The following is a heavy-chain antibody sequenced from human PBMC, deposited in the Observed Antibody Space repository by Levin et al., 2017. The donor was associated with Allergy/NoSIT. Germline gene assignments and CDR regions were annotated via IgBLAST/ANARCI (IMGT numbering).Heavy chain of an antibody. Sequence: AASVKVSCKTSGNTFSIYGISWVRQAPGQGLEWIGWITPHNGETAYAQNFQGRVTMTTDTATRTVYMDLGSLRFDDSAVYFCARARLPRDSYYYMDVWGAGTTVTVSS. CDR2: ITPHNGET. CDR3: ARARLPRDSYYYMDV. J-gene: IGHJ6*03. V-gene: IGHV1-18*01. D-gene: IGHD2-21*02. CDR1: GNTFSIYG.